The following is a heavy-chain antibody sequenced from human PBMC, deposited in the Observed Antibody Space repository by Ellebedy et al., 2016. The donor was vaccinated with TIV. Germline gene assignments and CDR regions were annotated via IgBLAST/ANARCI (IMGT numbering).Heavy chain of an antibody. D-gene: IGHD6-13*01. V-gene: IGHV1-69*13. J-gene: IGHJ4*02. CDR1: GGTFSSYA. CDR3: ARDLGREQQLNDY. CDR2: IIPIFGTA. Sequence: SVKVSCXASGGTFSSYAISWVRQAPGQGLEWMGGIIPIFGTANYAQKFQGRVTITADESTSTAYMELSSLRSEDTAVYHCARDLGREQQLNDYWGQGTLVTVSS.